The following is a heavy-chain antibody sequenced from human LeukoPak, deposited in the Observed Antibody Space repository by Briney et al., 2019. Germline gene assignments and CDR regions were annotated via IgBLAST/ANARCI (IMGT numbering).Heavy chain of an antibody. CDR1: GGTFSSYT. CDR2: IIPILGIA. D-gene: IGHD6-13*01. CDR3: ARDTAAGSTDY. J-gene: IGHJ4*02. V-gene: IGHV1-69*04. Sequence: SVKVFCKASGGTFSSYTISWVRQAPGQGLEWMGRIIPILGIANYAQKFQGRVTITADKSTSTAYMELSSLRSEDTAVYYCARDTAAGSTDYWGQGTLVTVSS.